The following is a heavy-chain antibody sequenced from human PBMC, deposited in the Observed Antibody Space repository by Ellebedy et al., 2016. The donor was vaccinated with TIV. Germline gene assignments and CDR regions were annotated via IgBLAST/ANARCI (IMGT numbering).Heavy chain of an antibody. V-gene: IGHV3-30*04. Sequence: GESLKISCAASGFTFSSYAMHWVRQAPGKGLEWVAVISYDGSNKYYADSVKGRFTISRDNSKNTLYLQMNSLRAEDTAVYYCAKDWGLDYWGQGTLVTVSS. CDR2: ISYDGSNK. J-gene: IGHJ4*02. CDR3: AKDWGLDY. CDR1: GFTFSSYA. D-gene: IGHD3-16*01.